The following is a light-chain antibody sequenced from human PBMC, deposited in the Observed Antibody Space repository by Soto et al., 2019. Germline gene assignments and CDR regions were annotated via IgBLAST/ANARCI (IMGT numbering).Light chain of an antibody. CDR2: DAS. V-gene: IGKV3-11*01. Sequence: EIVLTQSPATLSFSPGERATLSCRASQSISSFLAWYQQKPGQPPRLLIYDASNRATGIPARFSGSVSGTDFILTISSLEPEDFAVYYCQQRGKWPSTFGPGTKVDIK. CDR3: QQRGKWPST. J-gene: IGKJ3*01. CDR1: QSISSF.